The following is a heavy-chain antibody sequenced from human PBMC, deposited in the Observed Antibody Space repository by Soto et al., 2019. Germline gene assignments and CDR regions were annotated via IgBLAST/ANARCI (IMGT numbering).Heavy chain of an antibody. J-gene: IGHJ4*02. CDR1: GFIFSTYG. CDR3: AIYHPDDSRGYYSLDY. V-gene: IGHV3-33*01. CDR2: MWSDGGSR. D-gene: IGHD3-22*01. Sequence: QVQLVESGGGVVQPGRSLRLSCAASGFIFSTYGMHWVRQAPGRGLEWVAVMWSDGGSRYAESVEGRFTISRDNSRNTLYLQMNSLRVEDTAVYYCAIYHPDDSRGYYSLDYWGQGTLVAVSS.